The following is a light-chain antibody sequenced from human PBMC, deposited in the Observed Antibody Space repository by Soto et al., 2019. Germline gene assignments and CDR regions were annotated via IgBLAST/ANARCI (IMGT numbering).Light chain of an antibody. CDR2: GNT. CDR1: SADIGAGYD. Sequence: QAVLTQPPSVSGAPGQRVTISCTGSSADIGAGYDVHWYQQLPGKAPTLLIYGNTKRPSGVPDRFSGSRSGTSASLAITGLQAEDEADYYCQSYDSSLRHYVFGTGTKLTVL. V-gene: IGLV1-40*01. CDR3: QSYDSSLRHYV. J-gene: IGLJ1*01.